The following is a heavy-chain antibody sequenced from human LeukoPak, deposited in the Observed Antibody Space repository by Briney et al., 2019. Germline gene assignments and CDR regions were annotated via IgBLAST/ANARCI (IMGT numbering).Heavy chain of an antibody. CDR1: GYTFTSYG. CDR3: ARSYCSSTSCNRTRYYYYYYMDV. D-gene: IGHD2-2*02. V-gene: IGHV1-18*01. J-gene: IGHJ6*03. CDR2: ISAYIGNT. Sequence: ASVKVSCKVSGYTFTSYGISWVRQAPGQGVEWMGWISAYIGNTNYAQKLQGRVTMTTDTSTSTAYMELRCLRSDDTAVYYCARSYCSSTSCNRTRYYYYYYMDVWGKGPTVTVSS.